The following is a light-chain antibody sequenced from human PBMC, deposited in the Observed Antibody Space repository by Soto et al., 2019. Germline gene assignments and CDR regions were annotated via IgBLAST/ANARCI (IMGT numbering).Light chain of an antibody. CDR2: DVT. V-gene: IGLV2-14*01. CDR1: RSDVGGYNY. Sequence: QSVLTQPASVSGSPGQSITISCTGTRSDVGGYNYVYWHQQHPGKAPKLMIYDVTNRPSGVSDRFSGSKSGNTASLTISGLQAEDEAEYYCSSYTSSSTYVFGAGTKLTVL. CDR3: SSYTSSSTYV. J-gene: IGLJ1*01.